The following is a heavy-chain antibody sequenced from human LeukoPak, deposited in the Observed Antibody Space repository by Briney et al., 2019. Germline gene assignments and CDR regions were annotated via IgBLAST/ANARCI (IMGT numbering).Heavy chain of an antibody. J-gene: IGHJ4*02. CDR3: ASGSYSDYLVFDY. CDR1: GFDFSDYY. D-gene: IGHD4-11*01. Sequence: PGGSLRLSCAASGFDFSDYYMSWIRQAPGKGLEWISNIKTTGLTTYYADSVKGRFTISRDNAKNSLYLQMNSLRAEDTALYYCASGSYSDYLVFDYWGQGTLVTVSS. V-gene: IGHV3-11*01. CDR2: IKTTGLTT.